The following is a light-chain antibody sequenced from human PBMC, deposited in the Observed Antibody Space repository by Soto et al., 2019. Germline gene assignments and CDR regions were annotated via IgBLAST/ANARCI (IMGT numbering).Light chain of an antibody. J-gene: IGKJ1*01. CDR3: QHYNSYSEA. CDR1: QTISSW. V-gene: IGKV1-5*03. CDR2: KAS. Sequence: DIQMPQSPSTLSGSVGDRVTITCRASQTISSWLAWYQQKQGKAHNLLIYKASTLKSGVPSRFSGSGSGTEFTLTISSLQPDDFATYYCQHYNSYSEAFGQGTKGDIK.